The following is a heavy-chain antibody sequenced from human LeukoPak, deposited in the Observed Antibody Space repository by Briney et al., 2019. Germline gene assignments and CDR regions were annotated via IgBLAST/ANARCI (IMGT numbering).Heavy chain of an antibody. J-gene: IGHJ4*02. CDR2: IKSSGDSI. CDR3: AKGGDYGVYQGN. V-gene: IGHV3-48*01. Sequence: PGGSLRLSCAASGFTFNRFNMNWVRQAPGKGLEWISYIKSSGDSIYYAASVRGRFTISRDNVKNLLYLQMNSLRAEDTAVYYCAKGGDYGVYQGNWGQGTLVTVSS. D-gene: IGHD4-17*01. CDR1: GFTFNRFN.